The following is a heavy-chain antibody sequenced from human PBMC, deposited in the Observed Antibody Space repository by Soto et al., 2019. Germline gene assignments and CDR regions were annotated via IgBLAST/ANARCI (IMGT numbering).Heavy chain of an antibody. CDR1: GGTFSSYA. CDR3: ARMLWFGELLHYYYYGMDV. CDR2: IIPIFGTA. D-gene: IGHD3-10*01. V-gene: IGHV1-69*06. J-gene: IGHJ6*02. Sequence: ASVKVSCKASGGTFSSYAISWVRQAPGQGLEWMGGIIPIFGTANYAQKFQGRVTITADKSTSTAYMELSSLRSEDTAVYYCARMLWFGELLHYYYYGMDVWGQGTTVTVSS.